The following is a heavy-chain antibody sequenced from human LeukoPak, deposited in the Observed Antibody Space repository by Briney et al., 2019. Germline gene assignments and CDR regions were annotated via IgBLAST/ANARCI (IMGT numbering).Heavy chain of an antibody. CDR3: ARKYYFDY. CDR1: GYTFTSYG. CDR2: IDPSGGST. Sequence: ASVKVSCKASGYTFTSYGISWMRQAPGQGLDWIGIIDPSGGSTNYAQKFQARVTMTRDTSTSTVYMELRSLRSEDTAVYFCARKYYFDYWGQGTLVTVSS. V-gene: IGHV1-46*01. J-gene: IGHJ4*02.